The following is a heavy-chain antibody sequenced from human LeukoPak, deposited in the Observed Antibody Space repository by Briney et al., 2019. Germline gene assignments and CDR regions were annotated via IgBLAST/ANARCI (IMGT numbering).Heavy chain of an antibody. D-gene: IGHD2-2*01. CDR1: GFTFSSYG. V-gene: IGHV3-30*02. CDR3: VRGGSTGFDY. Sequence: PGGSLRLSCAASGFTFSSYGMHWVRQAPGKGLEWVAFIRYDGSNKYYADSVKGRFTISRDNSKNTLYLQMNSLRAGDTAVYYCVRGGSTGFDYWGQGTLVTVSS. J-gene: IGHJ4*02. CDR2: IRYDGSNK.